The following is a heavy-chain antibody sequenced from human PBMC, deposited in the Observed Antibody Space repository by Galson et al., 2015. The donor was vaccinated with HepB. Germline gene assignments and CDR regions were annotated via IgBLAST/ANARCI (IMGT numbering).Heavy chain of an antibody. J-gene: IGHJ3*02. D-gene: IGHD3-22*01. CDR2: ISGSGGST. CDR3: AKDEDYYDSSGYYAFEI. CDR1: GFTFSSYA. Sequence: SLRLSCAASGFTFSSYAMSWVRQAPGKGLEWVSAISGSGGSTYYADSVKGRFTISRDNSKNTLYLQMNSLRAEDTAVYYCAKDEDYYDSSGYYAFEIWGQGTMVTVSS. V-gene: IGHV3-23*01.